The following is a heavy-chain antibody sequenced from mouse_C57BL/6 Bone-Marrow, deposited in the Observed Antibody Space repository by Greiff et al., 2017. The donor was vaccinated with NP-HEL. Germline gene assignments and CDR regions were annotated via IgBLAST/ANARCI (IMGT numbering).Heavy chain of an antibody. D-gene: IGHD1-1*02. CDR3: AGSSGYYGGGGYWFAY. CDR2: IWPGGGT. V-gene: IGHV2-9-1*01. J-gene: IGHJ3*01. Sequence: VKLQESGPGLVAPSPSLSITCTVSGFSLTSYAISWVRQPPGKGLEWLGVIWPGGGTNYNSAIKSRLSISKDNSESQVVLKMNSRQTDETAGYYCAGSSGYYGGGGYWFAYWGQGTLVTVSA. CDR1: GFSLTSYA.